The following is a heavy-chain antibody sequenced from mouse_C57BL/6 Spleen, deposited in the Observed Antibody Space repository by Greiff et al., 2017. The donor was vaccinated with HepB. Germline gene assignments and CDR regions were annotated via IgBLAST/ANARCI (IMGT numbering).Heavy chain of an antibody. D-gene: IGHD2-1*01. J-gene: IGHJ3*01. CDR2: INPNNGGT. Sequence: VQLQQSGPELVKPGASVKMSCKASGYTFTDYNMHWVKQSHGKSLEWIGYINPNNGGTSYNQKFKGKATLTVNKSSSTAYMELRSLTSEDSAVYYCAYGNYSAWFAYWGQGTLVTVSA. V-gene: IGHV1-22*01. CDR3: AYGNYSAWFAY. CDR1: GYTFTDYN.